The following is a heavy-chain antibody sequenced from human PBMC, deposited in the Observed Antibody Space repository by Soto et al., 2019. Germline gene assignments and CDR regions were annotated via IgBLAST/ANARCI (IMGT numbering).Heavy chain of an antibody. D-gene: IGHD3-22*01. CDR2: IYYSGST. Sequence: SETLSLTCTVSGGSISSGGYYWSWIRQHPGKGLEWIGYIYYSGSTYYNPSLKSRVTISVDTSKNQFSLKLSSVTAADTAVYYCAREVRDSSGYYYLGGKAYYYYGMDVWGQGTTVTVSS. CDR3: AREVRDSSGYYYLGGKAYYYYGMDV. J-gene: IGHJ6*02. V-gene: IGHV4-31*03. CDR1: GGSISSGGYY.